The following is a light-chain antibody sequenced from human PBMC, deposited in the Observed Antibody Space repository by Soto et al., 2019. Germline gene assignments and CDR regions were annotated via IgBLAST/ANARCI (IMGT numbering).Light chain of an antibody. V-gene: IGKV3-20*01. CDR1: QSVTSSY. Sequence: EIVLTQSPGTLSLSPGERATLSCRASQSVTSSYLAWYQQKPGQAPRLLIYGASSRATGIPERFSGSGSGTDFTLTISRLEPEDLAVYYCQQYGTSPFTFGAGTKVDIK. CDR2: GAS. J-gene: IGKJ3*01. CDR3: QQYGTSPFT.